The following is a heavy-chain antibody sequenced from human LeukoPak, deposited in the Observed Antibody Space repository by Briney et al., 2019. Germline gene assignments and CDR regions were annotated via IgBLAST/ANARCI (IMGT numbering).Heavy chain of an antibody. Sequence: SETLSLTCTVSGYSISSGYYWGWIRQPPGKGLEWIGRIYHSGSTYYNPSLKSRVTISVDTSKNQFSLKLSSVTAADTAVYYCARAPSPITIFGVVSFDYWGQGTLVTASS. CDR1: GYSISSGYY. D-gene: IGHD3-3*01. CDR2: IYHSGST. J-gene: IGHJ4*02. CDR3: ARAPSPITIFGVVSFDY. V-gene: IGHV4-38-2*02.